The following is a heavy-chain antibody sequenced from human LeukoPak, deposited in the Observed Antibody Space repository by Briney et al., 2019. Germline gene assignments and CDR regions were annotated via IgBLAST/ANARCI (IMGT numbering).Heavy chain of an antibody. Sequence: ASVKVSCKASGGTFSSYAISWVRQAPGQGLEWMGGIIPIFGTANYAKKFQGRVTITTDESTSTAYMELSSLRSEDTAVYYCARDRHAWYGYSYGYNWFDPWGQGTLVTVSS. CDR1: GGTFSSYA. CDR3: ARDRHAWYGYSYGYNWFDP. V-gene: IGHV1-69*05. J-gene: IGHJ5*02. CDR2: IIPIFGTA. D-gene: IGHD5-18*01.